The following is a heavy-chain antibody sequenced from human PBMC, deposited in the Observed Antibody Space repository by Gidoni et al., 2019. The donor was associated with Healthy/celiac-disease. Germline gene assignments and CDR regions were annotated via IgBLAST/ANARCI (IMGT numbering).Heavy chain of an antibody. J-gene: IGHJ4*02. CDR3: ARQADPLLWFGSFDY. Sequence: QVQLQESGPGLVKPSETLSLTCTVSGGPISSYYWSWIRQPPGKGLEWIGYIYYSGSTNYNPSLKSRVTISVDTSKNQFSLKLSSVTAADTAVYYCARQADPLLWFGSFDYWGQGTLVTVSS. D-gene: IGHD3-10*01. CDR2: IYYSGST. V-gene: IGHV4-59*08. CDR1: GGPISSYY.